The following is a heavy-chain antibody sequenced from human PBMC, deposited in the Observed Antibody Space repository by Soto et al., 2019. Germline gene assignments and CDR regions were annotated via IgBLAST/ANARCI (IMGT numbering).Heavy chain of an antibody. CDR2: IYSGGST. J-gene: IGHJ3*02. V-gene: IGHV3-66*01. Sequence: EVQLVESGGGLVQPGGSLRLSCAASGFTVSSNYMSWVRQAPGKGLEWVSVIYSGGSTYYADSGKGRFTISRDNSKNTLYLQMNSLRAEDTAVYYCASEAYSSSWYGAFDIWGQGTMVTVSS. CDR1: GFTVSSNY. CDR3: ASEAYSSSWYGAFDI. D-gene: IGHD6-13*01.